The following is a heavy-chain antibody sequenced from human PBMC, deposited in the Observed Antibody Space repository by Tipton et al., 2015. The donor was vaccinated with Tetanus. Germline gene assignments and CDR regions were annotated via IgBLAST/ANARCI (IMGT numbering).Heavy chain of an antibody. V-gene: IGHV3-48*02. D-gene: IGHD2-21*01. CDR2: ISYSSTSV. CDR1: GFSFRDFG. Sequence: SLRLSCAGSGFSFRDFGMNWVRPAPGKGLEWVSYISYSSTSVYYVDSVKGRFVVSRDNAKNSLFLQMNTLRDDDTAVYYCARRGEARANWFDSWGQGTLVTVSS. CDR3: ARRGEARANWFDS. J-gene: IGHJ5*01.